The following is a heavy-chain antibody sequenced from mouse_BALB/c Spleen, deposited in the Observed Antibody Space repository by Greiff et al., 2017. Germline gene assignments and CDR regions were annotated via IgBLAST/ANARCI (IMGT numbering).Heavy chain of an antibody. CDR2: ISSGSSTI. Sequence: EVMLVESGGGLVQPGESLKLSCAASGFTFSSFGMHWVRQAPEKGLEWVAYISSGSSTIYYADTVKGRFTISRDNPKNTLFLQMTSLRSEDTAMYYCASASYGNFYDYWGQGTTLTVSS. CDR3: ASASYGNFYDY. J-gene: IGHJ2*01. D-gene: IGHD2-10*02. CDR1: GFTFSSFG. V-gene: IGHV5-17*02.